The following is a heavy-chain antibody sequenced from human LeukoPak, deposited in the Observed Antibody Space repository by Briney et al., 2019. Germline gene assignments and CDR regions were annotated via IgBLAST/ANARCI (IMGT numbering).Heavy chain of an antibody. CDR1: GGSISSYY. CDR2: VYYSGST. D-gene: IGHD2-2*01. CDR3: ARDSPEGYY. Sequence: PSETLSLTCSVSGGSISSYYWSWIRQPPGKGLEWIGYVYYSGSTNYNPSLKSRVTISVDTSKNQFSLKLSSVTAADTAVYYCARDSPEGYYWGQGTLVTVSS. J-gene: IGHJ4*02. V-gene: IGHV4-59*12.